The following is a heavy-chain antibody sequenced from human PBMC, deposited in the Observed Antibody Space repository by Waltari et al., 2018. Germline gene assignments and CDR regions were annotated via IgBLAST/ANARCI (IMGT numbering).Heavy chain of an antibody. CDR2: ISAYNGNT. V-gene: IGHV1-18*01. CDR3: ATHSGGCSSTSWCWWFDP. J-gene: IGHJ5*02. D-gene: IGHD2-2*01. Sequence: QVQLVQSGAEVKKPGASVKVSCKASGYTFTSYGISWVRQAPGQGLEWMGWISAYNGNTNYAQKLQGRVTMTTDTSTSTAYMELRSLRSDDTAVYYCATHSGGCSSTSWCWWFDPWGQGTLVTVSS. CDR1: GYTFTSYG.